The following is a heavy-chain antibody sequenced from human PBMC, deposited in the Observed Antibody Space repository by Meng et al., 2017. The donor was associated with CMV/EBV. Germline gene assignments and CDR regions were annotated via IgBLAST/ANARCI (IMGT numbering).Heavy chain of an antibody. Sequence: GQLVQSGSEGKKPGASVKDSCKASGYTFTSYYMHWVRQAPGQGLEWIGIINPSGGSTSYAQKFQGRVTMTRDTSTSTVYMELSSLRSEDTAVYYCALAEYSSSLFDYWGQGTLVTVSS. CDR3: ALAEYSSSLFDY. J-gene: IGHJ4*02. D-gene: IGHD6-13*01. CDR1: GYTFTSYY. CDR2: INPSGGST. V-gene: IGHV1-46*01.